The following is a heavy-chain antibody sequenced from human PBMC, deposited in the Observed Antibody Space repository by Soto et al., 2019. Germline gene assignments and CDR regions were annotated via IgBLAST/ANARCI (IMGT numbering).Heavy chain of an antibody. D-gene: IGHD6-13*01. CDR1: GFTFSSYG. Sequence: QVQLVESGGGVVQPGRSLRLSCAASGFTFSSYGMHLVRQAPGKGLEWVAVIWYDGSNKYYADSVKGRFTISRDNSKNTLYLQMKSLRAEDTAVYYCARDRIASAGDGYGMDVWGQGTTVTVSS. J-gene: IGHJ6*02. CDR2: IWYDGSNK. V-gene: IGHV3-33*01. CDR3: ARDRIASAGDGYGMDV.